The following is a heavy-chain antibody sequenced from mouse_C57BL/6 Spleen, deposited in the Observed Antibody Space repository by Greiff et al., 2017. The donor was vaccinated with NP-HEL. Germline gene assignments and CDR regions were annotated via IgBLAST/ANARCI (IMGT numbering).Heavy chain of an antibody. J-gene: IGHJ3*01. Sequence: QVQLQQSGAELVKPGASVKISCKASGYAFSSYWMNWVKQRPGKGLEWIGQIYPGDGDTNYNGKFKGKATLTADKSSSTAYMQLSSLTSEDSAVYFCARCGDSSGYGFAYWGQGTLVTVSA. D-gene: IGHD3-2*02. V-gene: IGHV1-80*01. CDR2: IYPGDGDT. CDR3: ARCGDSSGYGFAY. CDR1: GYAFSSYW.